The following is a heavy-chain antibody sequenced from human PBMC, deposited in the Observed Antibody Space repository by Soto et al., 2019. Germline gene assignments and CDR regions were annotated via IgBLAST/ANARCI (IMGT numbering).Heavy chain of an antibody. V-gene: IGHV4-31*01. J-gene: IGHJ4*02. CDR3: ARKQAGYFGGIDY. D-gene: IGHD2-15*01. Sequence: SETLSLTCTVSGASITSVGYYWSWLRQHPGKGLEWLGYIYDTGSTFYNPSLKSPITLSVHTSKNQLSLKLSSVTVAATAVYFYARKQAGYFGGIDYWGQGTLVTVSS. CDR2: IYDTGST. CDR1: GASITSVGYY.